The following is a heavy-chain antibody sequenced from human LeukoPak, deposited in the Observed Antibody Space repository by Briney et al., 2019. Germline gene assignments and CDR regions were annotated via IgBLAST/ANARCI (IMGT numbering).Heavy chain of an antibody. CDR2: SNHSGST. J-gene: IGHJ5*02. CDR1: GGSFSGYY. CDR3: ARGIIVVVPAAGGNWFDP. Sequence: PSGTLSLTCAVYGGSFSGYYWSWIRQPPGKGLEWIGESNHSGSTNYNPSLKSRVTISVDTSKNQFSLKLSSVTAADTAVYYCARGIIVVVPAAGGNWFDPWGQGTLVTVSS. D-gene: IGHD2-2*01. V-gene: IGHV4-34*01.